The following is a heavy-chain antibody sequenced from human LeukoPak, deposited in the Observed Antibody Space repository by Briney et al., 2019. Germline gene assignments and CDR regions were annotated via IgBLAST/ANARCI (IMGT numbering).Heavy chain of an antibody. CDR2: ISYDGSNK. V-gene: IGHV3-30*14. CDR3: ARGYHDYGDYGGSTHNFDY. D-gene: IGHD4-17*01. Sequence: PGGSLRLSCAASGFTFSSYAMHWVRQAPGKGLEWVAVISYDGSNKYYADSVKGRFTISRDNSKNTLYLQMNSLRAEDTAVYYCARGYHDYGDYGGSTHNFDYWGQGTLVTVSS. CDR1: GFTFSSYA. J-gene: IGHJ4*02.